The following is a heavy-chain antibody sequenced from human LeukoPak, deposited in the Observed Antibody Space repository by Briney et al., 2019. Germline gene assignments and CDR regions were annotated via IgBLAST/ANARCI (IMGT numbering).Heavy chain of an antibody. D-gene: IGHD4-17*01. CDR3: ARNGDYALDY. V-gene: IGHV4-4*02. CDR2: IVHTRST. Sequence: PSGTLSLTCAVSGYSISSGHWWSWVRQSPGKGLEWIGEIVHTRSTSYNPSLKSRVTISVDRSKNQFSLTLTSVTAADTAVYYCARNGDYALDYWGQGTLVTASS. CDR1: GYSISSGHW. J-gene: IGHJ4*02.